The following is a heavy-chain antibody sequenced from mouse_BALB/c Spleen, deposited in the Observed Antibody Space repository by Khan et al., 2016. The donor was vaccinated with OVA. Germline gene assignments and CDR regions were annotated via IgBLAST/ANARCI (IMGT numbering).Heavy chain of an antibody. CDR2: INTYTGEP. J-gene: IGHJ1*01. CDR3: ASGGYWYFDV. Sequence: QIQLVQSGPELKKPGETVKISCKASGYTFTNYGMNWVKQAPGKGLKWMGWINTYTGEPTYADDFKGRFACSLETSASTAYLQNNNLKNEDTATFFCASGGYWYFDVWGAGTTVTVSS. CDR1: GYTFTNYG. D-gene: IGHD1-1*02. V-gene: IGHV9-3-1*01.